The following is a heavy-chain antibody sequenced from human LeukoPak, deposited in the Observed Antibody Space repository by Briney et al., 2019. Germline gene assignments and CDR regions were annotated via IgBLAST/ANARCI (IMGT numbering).Heavy chain of an antibody. CDR3: AKELSSSYYTAVGS. D-gene: IGHD6-13*01. Sequence: GGSLRLSCAASGFTFSSYSMDWVRQAPRKGLEWVSSISGSSSDIYYADSVKGRFTISRDNSKNTLYLQMNSLRAEDTTVYFCAKELSSSYYTAVGSWGQGTLVTVSS. CDR2: ISGSSSDI. J-gene: IGHJ5*02. V-gene: IGHV3-21*04. CDR1: GFTFSSYS.